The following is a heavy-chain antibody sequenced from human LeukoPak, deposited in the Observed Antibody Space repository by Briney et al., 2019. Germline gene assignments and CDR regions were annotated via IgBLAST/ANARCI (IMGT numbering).Heavy chain of an antibody. D-gene: IGHD6-19*01. Sequence: GESLKISCKGSGYTFTTYWIAWVRQMPGEGLEWMGIIYPGDSETRYSPSFQGHVTISADKSISTAYLQWSSLKASDTAMYYCARLRLGAVDTWGQGTMVTVSS. V-gene: IGHV5-51*01. CDR1: GYTFTTYW. CDR3: ARLRLGAVDT. J-gene: IGHJ3*01. CDR2: IYPGDSET.